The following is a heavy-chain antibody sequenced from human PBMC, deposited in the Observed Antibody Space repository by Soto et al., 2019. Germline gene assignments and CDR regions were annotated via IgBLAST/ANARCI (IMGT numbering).Heavy chain of an antibody. V-gene: IGHV3-66*01. Sequence: EVQLVESGGGLVQPGESLRLSCAASGFTVSSNYMSWVRQAPGKGLEWVSIIYSGGSTYYADCVKGRFTISRDNSKNTLYLNVNSWRADDTAVYYCARESIVGAPNTFDSWGQGTMVTVSS. D-gene: IGHD1-26*01. CDR2: IYSGGST. CDR3: ARESIVGAPNTFDS. CDR1: GFTVSSNY. J-gene: IGHJ4*02.